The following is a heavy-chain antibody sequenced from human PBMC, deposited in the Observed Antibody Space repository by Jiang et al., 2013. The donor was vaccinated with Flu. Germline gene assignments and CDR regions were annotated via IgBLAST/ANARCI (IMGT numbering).Heavy chain of an antibody. D-gene: IGHD3-16*01. Sequence: GLEWIGYIYHSGSAYYNPSLKSRVTFSVDTSKDQFSLKLTSVTAADTAVYYCARSTPMITGWDWYFDLWGRGTL. CDR2: IYHSGSA. J-gene: IGHJ2*01. CDR3: ARSTPMITGWDWYFDL. V-gene: IGHV4-31*02.